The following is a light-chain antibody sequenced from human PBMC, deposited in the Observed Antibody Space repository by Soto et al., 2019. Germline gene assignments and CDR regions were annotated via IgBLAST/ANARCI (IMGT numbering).Light chain of an antibody. CDR3: CSYAGSSTPVV. CDR2: EVT. Sequence: QSALTQPASVSGSPGQSITISCTGTSSDVGSYNLVSWYQQHPGKAPKLMIYEVTKRPSGVSLRFSGSKSGNTASLSISGLQAEDEADYYCCSYAGSSTPVVFGGGTKLTVL. J-gene: IGLJ2*01. CDR1: SSDVGSYNL. V-gene: IGLV2-23*02.